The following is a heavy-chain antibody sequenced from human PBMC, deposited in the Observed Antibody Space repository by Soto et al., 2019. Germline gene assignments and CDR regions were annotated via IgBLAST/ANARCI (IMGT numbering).Heavy chain of an antibody. V-gene: IGHV4-59*01. J-gene: IGHJ4*02. Sequence: SETPSLTCTVSGGFISSYYWSWIRQSPGKGLEWIGYTHHTGSTNYNPSLKSRVTMSLDTSRNQFSLKLYSVTAADTAVYYCARSIDSSGYYFSNCWGQGTLVTVSS. CDR3: ARSIDSSGYYFSNC. CDR1: GGFISSYY. D-gene: IGHD3-22*01. CDR2: THHTGST.